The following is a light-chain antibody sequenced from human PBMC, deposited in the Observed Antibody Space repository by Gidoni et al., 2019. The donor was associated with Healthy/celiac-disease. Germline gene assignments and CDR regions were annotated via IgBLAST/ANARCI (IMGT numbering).Light chain of an antibody. CDR1: SSNIGSNT. CDR3: AAWDDSLNGPV. J-gene: IGLJ3*02. V-gene: IGLV1-44*01. CDR2: SNN. Sequence: QSVLTQSPSASGTPGQRVTISCSGSSSNIGSNTVNWYQQLPGTAPKLLIYSNNQRPSGVPDRSSGSKSGTSASLAISGLQSEDEADYYCAAWDDSLNGPVFGGGTKLTVL.